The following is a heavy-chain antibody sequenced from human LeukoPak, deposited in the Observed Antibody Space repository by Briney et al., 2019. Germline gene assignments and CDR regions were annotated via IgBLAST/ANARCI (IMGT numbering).Heavy chain of an antibody. V-gene: IGHV1-69*13. CDR1: GGTFSIYA. J-gene: IGHJ5*02. D-gene: IGHD3-3*01. CDR3: ARGGRFPTDP. Sequence: ASVNVSFTASGGTFSIYAISWVRQAPGQGLEWMGGIIPIFGTANYAQKFQGRVTITADESTSTAYMELSSLRSEDTAVYYCARGGRFPTDPWGQGTLVTVSS. CDR2: IIPIFGTA.